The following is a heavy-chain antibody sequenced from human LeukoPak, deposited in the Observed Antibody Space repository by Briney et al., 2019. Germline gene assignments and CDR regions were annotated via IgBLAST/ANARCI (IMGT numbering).Heavy chain of an antibody. CDR2: ISVSGNT. J-gene: IGHJ4*02. CDR3: AKAPVTTCSGAYCYPFDY. D-gene: IGHD2-21*01. V-gene: IGHV3-23*01. Sequence: GGSLRLSCAASGITLSSYAMSWVRQAPGKGLEWVSAISVSGNTYHADSVKGRFTISRDSSKNTLYLQMNRLRAEDAAVYYCAKAPVTTCSGAYCYPFDYWGQGTLVTVSS. CDR1: GITLSSYA.